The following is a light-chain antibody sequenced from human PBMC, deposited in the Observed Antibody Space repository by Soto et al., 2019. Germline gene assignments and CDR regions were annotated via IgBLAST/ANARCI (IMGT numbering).Light chain of an antibody. CDR1: SLGSKS. Sequence: SYELTQPPSVSVAPGQTARITCEGDSLGSKSVHSYQQRPGQAPILVVFDDSDRPSGIHEQFSGSKSGNTATLTFSGVEAGDEADYYCQVWESSTDHYVFGTGTKLTVL. CDR3: QVWESSTDHYV. CDR2: DDS. V-gene: IGLV3-21*02. J-gene: IGLJ1*01.